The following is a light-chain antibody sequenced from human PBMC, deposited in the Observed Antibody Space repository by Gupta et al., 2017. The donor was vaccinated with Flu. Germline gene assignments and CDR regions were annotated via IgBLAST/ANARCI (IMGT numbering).Light chain of an antibody. CDR3: QSYDGAPFT. V-gene: IGKV1-27*01. CDR2: AAS. CDR1: QAISNR. Sequence: GDTVTITCRASQAISNRLSWYQHIPGKVPKLLIYAASTLQSGVPSRFSGSGSGTQFTLTISSLQPEDVATYYCQSYDGAPFTFGPGTQLDLK. J-gene: IGKJ3*01.